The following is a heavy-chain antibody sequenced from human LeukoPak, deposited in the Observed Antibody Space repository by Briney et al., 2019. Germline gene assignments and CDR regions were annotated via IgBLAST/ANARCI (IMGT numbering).Heavy chain of an antibody. Sequence: PSETLSLTCTVSGGSISSYYWSWIRQPAGKGLEWIGRIYTSGSTNYNPSLKSRVTISVDTSKNQFSLKLSSVTAADTAVYYCARGPHDFWSGYYSPRNWRYMDVWGKGTTVTVSS. CDR1: GGSISSYY. CDR2: IYTSGST. CDR3: ARGPHDFWSGYYSPRNWRYMDV. J-gene: IGHJ6*03. V-gene: IGHV4-4*07. D-gene: IGHD3-3*01.